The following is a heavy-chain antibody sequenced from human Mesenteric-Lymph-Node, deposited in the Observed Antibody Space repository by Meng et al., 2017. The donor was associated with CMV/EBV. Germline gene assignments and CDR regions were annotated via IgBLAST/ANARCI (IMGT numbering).Heavy chain of an antibody. D-gene: IGHD3-3*01. CDR2: ISSSGSTI. CDR3: ARNYDFWSGYYVEYYYYYYGMDV. V-gene: IGHV3-48*03. J-gene: IGHJ6*02. Sequence: GGSLRLSCAASGFTFSSYEMNWVRQAPGKGLEWVSYISSSGSTIYYADSVKGRFTISRDNAKNSLYLQMNSLRAEDTAVYYCARNYDFWSGYYVEYYYYYYGMDVWGQGTTVTVSS. CDR1: GFTFSSYE.